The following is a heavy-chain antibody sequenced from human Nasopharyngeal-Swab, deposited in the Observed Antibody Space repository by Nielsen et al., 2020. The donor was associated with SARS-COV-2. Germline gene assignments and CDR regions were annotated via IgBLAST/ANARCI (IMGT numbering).Heavy chain of an antibody. Sequence: GESLKISCAASGCIFSESAMHWVRQASGKGLEWLGRIGDKAHNYATTYGVSVRGRFTISREDSKNTVFLQMDSMKTEDTALYYCTTDFYFDYWGQGTLVTVSS. CDR3: TTDFYFDY. V-gene: IGHV3-73*01. CDR1: GCIFSESA. CDR2: IGDKAHNYAT. J-gene: IGHJ4*02.